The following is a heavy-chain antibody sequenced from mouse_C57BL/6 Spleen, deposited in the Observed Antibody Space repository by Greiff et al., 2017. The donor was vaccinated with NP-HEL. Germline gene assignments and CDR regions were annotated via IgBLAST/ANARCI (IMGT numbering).Heavy chain of an antibody. CDR1: GYTFTDYY. CDR3: AREVDSSGPFFAY. Sequence: QVHVKQSGAELVRPGASVKLSCKASGYTFTDYYINWVKQRPGQGFEWIARIYPGSGNTYYNEKFKGKATLTAEKSSSTAYMQLSSLTSEDSAVYFCAREVDSSGPFFAYWGQGTLVTVSA. V-gene: IGHV1-76*01. CDR2: IYPGSGNT. D-gene: IGHD3-2*02. J-gene: IGHJ3*01.